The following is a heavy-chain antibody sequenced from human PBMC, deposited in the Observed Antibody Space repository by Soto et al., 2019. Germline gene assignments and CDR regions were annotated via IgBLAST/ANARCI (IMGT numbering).Heavy chain of an antibody. V-gene: IGHV3-64D*08. J-gene: IGHJ4*02. CDR1: GFTFSSYA. CDR2: ISSNGGST. CDR3: VKDRRWLQFPPDFDY. D-gene: IGHD4-4*01. Sequence: GGSLRLSCSASGFTFSSYAMHWVRQAPGKGLEYVSAISSNGGSTYYADSVKGRFTISRDNSKNTLYLQMSSLRAEDTAVYYCVKDRRWLQFPPDFDYWGQGTLVTVSS.